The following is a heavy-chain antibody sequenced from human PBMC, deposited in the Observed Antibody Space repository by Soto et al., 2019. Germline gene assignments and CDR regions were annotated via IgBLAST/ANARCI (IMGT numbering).Heavy chain of an antibody. CDR3: ARGGGSGSYYEARFDY. J-gene: IGHJ4*02. Sequence: SETLSLTCAVSGGSISSGGYSWSWIRQPPGKGLEWIGYIYHSGSTYYNPSLKSRVTISVDRSKNQFPLKLSSVTAADTAVYYCARGGGSGSYYEARFDYWGQGTLVTVSS. V-gene: IGHV4-30-2*01. CDR1: GGSISSGGYS. CDR2: IYHSGST. D-gene: IGHD3-10*01.